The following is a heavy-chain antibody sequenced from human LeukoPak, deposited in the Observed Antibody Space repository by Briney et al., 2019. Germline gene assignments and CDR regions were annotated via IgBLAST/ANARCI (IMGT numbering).Heavy chain of an antibody. CDR2: ISSDGSNK. Sequence: GGSLRLSCAASGFTFSDYVMHWVRQAPGKGLEWVAFISSDGSNKYYADSVKGRFTISRDNSKNTLYLQMYSLRPEDTAVYYCTKGTSSSWARLDYWGQGTLVTVSS. D-gene: IGHD6-13*01. CDR1: GFTFSDYV. CDR3: TKGTSSSWARLDY. V-gene: IGHV3-30-3*01. J-gene: IGHJ4*02.